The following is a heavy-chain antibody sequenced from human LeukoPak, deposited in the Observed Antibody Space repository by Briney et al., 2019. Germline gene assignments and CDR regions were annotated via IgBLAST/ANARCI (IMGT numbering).Heavy chain of an antibody. CDR2: INPNSGGT. D-gene: IGHD6-13*01. Sequence: ASVKVSCKASGYTFTGYYMHWVRQAPGQGLEWMGWINPNSGGTNYAQKFQGRVTMTRDTSISTAYMELSRLRSDDTAVYYCARRNLRGGELTGYSSSWYDYWGQGTLVTVSS. CDR1: GYTFTGYY. J-gene: IGHJ4*02. CDR3: ARRNLRGGELTGYSSSWYDY. V-gene: IGHV1-2*02.